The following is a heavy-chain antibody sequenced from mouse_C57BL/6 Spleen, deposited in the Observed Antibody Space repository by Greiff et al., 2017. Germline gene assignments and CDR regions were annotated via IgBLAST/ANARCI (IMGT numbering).Heavy chain of an antibody. CDR3: ASRYYGNLDAMDY. CDR1: GFNIKDDY. V-gene: IGHV14-4*01. D-gene: IGHD2-1*01. J-gene: IGHJ4*01. Sequence: EVQLQQSGAELVRPGASVKLSCTASGFNIKDDYMHWVKQRPEQGLEWIGWIVPENGDTEYASKFQGKATITADPSSNTAYLQLSSLTSEDTAVYYCASRYYGNLDAMDYWGQGTSVTVSS. CDR2: IVPENGDT.